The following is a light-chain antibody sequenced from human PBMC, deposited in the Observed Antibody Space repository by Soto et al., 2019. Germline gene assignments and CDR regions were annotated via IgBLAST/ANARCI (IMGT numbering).Light chain of an antibody. CDR1: QSVIRR. J-gene: IGKJ2*01. V-gene: IGKV1-5*01. CDR3: CPQYSYSPHT. CDR2: VAS. Sequence: DIQMTQSPSTLSASVGERITLTCRASQSVIRRMSWFHQKPGKAPKLLIYVASTLESGVPSRFSGRGSGTEFILTISSLQPDDCVTYYCCPQYSYSPHTFGQGTKLEIK.